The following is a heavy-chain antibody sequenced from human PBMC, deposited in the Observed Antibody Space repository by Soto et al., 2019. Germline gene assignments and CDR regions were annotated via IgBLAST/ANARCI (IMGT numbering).Heavy chain of an antibody. D-gene: IGHD3-22*01. CDR2: IGTAGDT. V-gene: IGHV3-13*01. CDR1: GFTFSSYD. J-gene: IGHJ3*02. Sequence: HPGGSLRLSCAASGFTFSSYDMHWVRQATGKGLEWVSAIGTAGDTYYPGSVKGRFTISRENAKNSLYLQMNSLRAGDTAVYYCARGFYTSPSSGYQLDAFDIWGQGTMVTVSS. CDR3: ARGFYTSPSSGYQLDAFDI.